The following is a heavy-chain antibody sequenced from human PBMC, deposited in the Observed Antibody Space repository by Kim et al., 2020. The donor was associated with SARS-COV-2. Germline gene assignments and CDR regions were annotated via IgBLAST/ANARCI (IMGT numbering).Heavy chain of an antibody. Sequence: GGSLRLSCAASGFTFSNYWMSWVRQAPGKGLEWVANIKRDGSEKYYVDSVRGRFTISRDNAQNPLFLQMNSLRVEDTAVYYCTSWGAGNYWGQGTLVTVSS. V-gene: IGHV3-7*01. D-gene: IGHD6-13*01. CDR1: GFTFSNYW. J-gene: IGHJ4*02. CDR3: TSWGAGNY. CDR2: IKRDGSEK.